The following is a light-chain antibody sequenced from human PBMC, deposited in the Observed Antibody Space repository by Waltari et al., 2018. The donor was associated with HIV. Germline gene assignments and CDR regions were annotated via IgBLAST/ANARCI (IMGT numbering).Light chain of an antibody. V-gene: IGLV7-46*01. Sequence: QPVVTQEPSLTVSPGGTVILTCASSAGVVTRGHFPYWFQQRPGQAPRTLIFDANNRYSWTPARFTGSFLGGKAVLTLTGARPEDDSDYFCLLSYDGNVVFGGGTKLTVL. CDR3: LLSYDGNVV. CDR2: DAN. CDR1: AGVVTRGHF. J-gene: IGLJ2*01.